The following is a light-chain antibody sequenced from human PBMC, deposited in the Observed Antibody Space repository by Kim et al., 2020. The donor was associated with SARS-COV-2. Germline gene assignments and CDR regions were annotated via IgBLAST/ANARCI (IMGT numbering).Light chain of an antibody. CDR2: GTS. CDR1: ESVNTY. Sequence: SASVGDRVTITCRASESVNTYLDWYRVKPGKAPHLLIFGTSNLQSGVSSTLSGSGSGTEYTLTITSLQPEDFATYYCQQTYSVPYTFGQGTKLEI. J-gene: IGKJ2*01. V-gene: IGKV1-39*01. CDR3: QQTYSVPYT.